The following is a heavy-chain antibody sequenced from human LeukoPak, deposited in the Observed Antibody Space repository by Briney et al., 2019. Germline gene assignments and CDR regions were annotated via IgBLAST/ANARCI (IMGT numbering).Heavy chain of an antibody. V-gene: IGHV3-21*01. Sequence: GGSLRLSCAASGFSFSSYTMNWVRQAPGKGLEWVSIISSSSSYIYYADSVKGRFTISRDNAKNALYLEMNSLRVEDTAVYYCARDGRCGGDCYASWGQGTLVTVSS. CDR1: GFSFSSYT. CDR3: ARDGRCGGDCYAS. CDR2: ISSSSSYI. J-gene: IGHJ4*02. D-gene: IGHD2-21*02.